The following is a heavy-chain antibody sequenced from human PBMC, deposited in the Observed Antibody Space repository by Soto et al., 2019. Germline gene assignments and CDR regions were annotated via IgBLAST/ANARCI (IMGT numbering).Heavy chain of an antibody. Sequence: GGSLRLSCAASGFTFSSYAMHWVRQAPGKGLEWVAVISYDGSNKYYADSVKGRFTISRDNSKNTLYLQMNSLRAEDTAVYYCARGFATEDYVDTAMVTTLESGMDVWGQGTTVTVSS. CDR2: ISYDGSNK. J-gene: IGHJ6*02. V-gene: IGHV3-30-3*01. CDR3: ARGFATEDYVDTAMVTTLESGMDV. CDR1: GFTFSSYA. D-gene: IGHD5-18*01.